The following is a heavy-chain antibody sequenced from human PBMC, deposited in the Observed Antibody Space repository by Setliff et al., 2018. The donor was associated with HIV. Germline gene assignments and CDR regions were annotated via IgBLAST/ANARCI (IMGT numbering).Heavy chain of an antibody. CDR1: GGSFSEYY. CDR2: INHSGST. Sequence: SETLSLTCAVYGGSFSEYYWSWIRQSPGKGLEWIGEINHSGSTHYNPPLKSRATISVDTSKNQFSLRLNSVTAADTAVYYCARGATLLPGYSDRWEYFYMVVWGKGTTVTAP. D-gene: IGHD5-12*01. CDR3: ARGATLLPGYSDRWEYFYMVV. V-gene: IGHV4-34*01. J-gene: IGHJ6*03.